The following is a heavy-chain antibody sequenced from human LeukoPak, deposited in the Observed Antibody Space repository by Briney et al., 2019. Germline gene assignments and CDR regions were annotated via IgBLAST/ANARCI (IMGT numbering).Heavy chain of an antibody. CDR2: INPNSGAP. CDR3: TRAKRVIFDY. D-gene: IGHD1-1*01. CDR1: GYTFTGYY. J-gene: IGHJ4*02. V-gene: IGHV1-2*02. Sequence: ASVKVSCKASGYTFTGYYMHWVRQAPGQGLEWMGWINPNSGAPLYAQKFQGRVTMTRDTSINTAYMELSSLRSDDTAVYYCTRAKRVIFDYWGQGTLVTVSS.